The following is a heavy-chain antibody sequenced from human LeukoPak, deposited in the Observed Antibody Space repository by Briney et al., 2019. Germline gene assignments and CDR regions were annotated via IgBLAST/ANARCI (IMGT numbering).Heavy chain of an antibody. V-gene: IGHV3-33*01. CDR2: IWYDGSNK. CDR3: ASGGSMAALGY. Sequence: GGSLRLSCAASGFTFSSYGMHWVRQAPGKGLEWVAVIWYDGSNKYYADSVKGRFTISRHNSKNTLYLQMNSLRAEDTAVYYCASGGSMAALGYWGQGTLVTVSS. D-gene: IGHD6-6*01. J-gene: IGHJ4*02. CDR1: GFTFSSYG.